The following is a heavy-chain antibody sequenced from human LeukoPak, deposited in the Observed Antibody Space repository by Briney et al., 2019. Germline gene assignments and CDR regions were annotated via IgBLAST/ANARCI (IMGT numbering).Heavy chain of an antibody. Sequence: ASVKVSCKASGYTFTSYDINWVRQATGQGLEWMGWMNPNSGNTGYAQKFQGRVTITRNTSISTAYMELSSLRSEDTAVYYCAKDVAQWLVLEFDYWGQGTLVTVSS. V-gene: IGHV1-8*03. D-gene: IGHD6-19*01. CDR2: MNPNSGNT. J-gene: IGHJ4*02. CDR1: GYTFTSYD. CDR3: AKDVAQWLVLEFDY.